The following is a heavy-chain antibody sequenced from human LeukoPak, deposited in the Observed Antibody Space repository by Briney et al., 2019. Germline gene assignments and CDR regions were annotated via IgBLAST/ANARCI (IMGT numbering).Heavy chain of an antibody. J-gene: IGHJ3*02. CDR3: AKAGWYSAKTYATYDDAYDI. V-gene: IGHV3-23*01. CDR2: ISAGGGVT. CDR1: GFIFNNYA. D-gene: IGHD1-26*01. Sequence: PGGSLRLSCAASGFIFNNYAMSWVRQAPGKGLEWVSAISAGGGVTYYADSAKGRFTISRDNSNKKVFLQMNSLRADDTAVYYCAKAGWYSAKTYATYDDAYDICGRGTMVTVSS.